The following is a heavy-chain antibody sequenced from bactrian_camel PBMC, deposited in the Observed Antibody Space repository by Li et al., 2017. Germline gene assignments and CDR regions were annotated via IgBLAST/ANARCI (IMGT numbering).Heavy chain of an antibody. D-gene: IGHD3*01. V-gene: IGHV3S42*01. Sequence: QLVESGGGSVQAGGSLRLSCAASGSTYRRCMGWFRQAPEKEREGLAAIRTLGGSTMYDDSVKGRFTISQNDAKNVVYLQMNNLKPEDTGVYYCAADHSWHRCPPRQYGYSFWGRGTQVTVS. CDR1: GSTYRRC. J-gene: IGHJ4*01. CDR3: AADHSWHRCPPRQYGYSF. CDR2: IRTLGGST.